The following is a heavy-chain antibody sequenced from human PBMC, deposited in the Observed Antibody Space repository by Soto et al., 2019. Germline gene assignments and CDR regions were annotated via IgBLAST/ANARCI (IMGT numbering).Heavy chain of an antibody. D-gene: IGHD4-4*01. J-gene: IGHJ4*02. V-gene: IGHV3-33*01. Sequence: GGSLRLSCAASGFTFNNYGMHWVRQAPGNGLEFVAIIWHYLSNKYYADSVKGRFTISRCNSKNTVYLQMNSLRAYDTAVYYCAREEAYSKDYWGQGTLVTVSS. CDR3: AREEAYSKDY. CDR1: GFTFNNYG. CDR2: IWHYLSNK.